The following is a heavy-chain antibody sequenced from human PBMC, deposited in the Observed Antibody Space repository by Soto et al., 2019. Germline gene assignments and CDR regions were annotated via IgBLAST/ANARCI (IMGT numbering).Heavy chain of an antibody. CDR2: IIPIFGTA. Sequence: SVKVSLKASGGAFSSYAISWVRQAPGQGLEWMGGIIPIFGTANYAQNFQGRVTITADKSTSTAYMELSSLRSEDTAVYYCARSRRYYDSSGYTYYFDYWGQGTLVTVSS. D-gene: IGHD3-22*01. CDR1: GGAFSSYA. V-gene: IGHV1-69*06. CDR3: ARSRRYYDSSGYTYYFDY. J-gene: IGHJ4*02.